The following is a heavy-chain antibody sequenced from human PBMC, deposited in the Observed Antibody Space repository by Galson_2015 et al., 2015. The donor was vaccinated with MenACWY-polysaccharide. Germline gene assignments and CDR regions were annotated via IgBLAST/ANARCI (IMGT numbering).Heavy chain of an antibody. D-gene: IGHD5-18*01. CDR2: VDYGGNS. V-gene: IGHV4-39*07. J-gene: IGHJ4*02. CDR1: GGSIRRTSHY. CDR3: VRAGRTDRGVVGYGWGLDY. Sequence: ETLSLTCTVSGGSIRRTSHYWGWIRQPPGRGLEWTGTVDYGGNSYYNASLKSRITISIDTSRTQFSLKLTSVTAADTAVYYCVRAGRTDRGVVGYGWGLDYWGQGILVTVSS.